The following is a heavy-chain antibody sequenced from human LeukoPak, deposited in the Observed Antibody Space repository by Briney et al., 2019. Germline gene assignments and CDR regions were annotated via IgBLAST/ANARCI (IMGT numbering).Heavy chain of an antibody. CDR2: IYSTGDTDH. V-gene: IGHV4-4*07. CDR3: ARDRLDGYTHGHYYYNMDV. CDR1: GASITAYY. D-gene: IGHD5-18*01. Sequence: PSETLSLTCTVSGASITAYYWTWIRQSAGEGLEFIGRIYSTGDTDHNYNPSLASRVTISGDTSKNQVSLRLKSVTAADTAVYYCARDRLDGYTHGHYYYNMDVWGKGTTVTVSS. J-gene: IGHJ6*03.